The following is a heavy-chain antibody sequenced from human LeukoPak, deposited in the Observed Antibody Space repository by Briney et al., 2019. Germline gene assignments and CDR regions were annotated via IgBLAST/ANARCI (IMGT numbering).Heavy chain of an antibody. CDR3: ARVYRLGVFDY. CDR1: GGSISSYY. V-gene: IGHV4-59*01. Sequence: PSETLSLTCTVSGGSISSYYWSWIRQPPGKGLEWIGYIYCSGSTNYNPSLKSRVTISVDTSKNQFSLKLSSVTAADTAVYYCARVYRLGVFDYWGQGTLVTVSS. CDR2: IYCSGST. J-gene: IGHJ4*02. D-gene: IGHD3-16*02.